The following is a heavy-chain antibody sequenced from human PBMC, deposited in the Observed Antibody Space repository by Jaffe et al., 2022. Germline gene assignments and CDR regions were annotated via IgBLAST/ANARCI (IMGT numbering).Heavy chain of an antibody. D-gene: IGHD2-2*03. V-gene: IGHV3-23*01. Sequence: EVQLLESGGGLVQPGGSLRLSCAASGFTFSSYAMSWVRQAPGKGLEWVSAISGSGGSTYYADSVKGRFTISRDNSKNTLYLQMNSLRAEDTAVYYCAKDGHNGYCSSTSCANYYYYYMDVWGKGTTVTVSS. CDR2: ISGSGGST. CDR1: GFTFSSYA. J-gene: IGHJ6*03. CDR3: AKDGHNGYCSSTSCANYYYYYMDV.